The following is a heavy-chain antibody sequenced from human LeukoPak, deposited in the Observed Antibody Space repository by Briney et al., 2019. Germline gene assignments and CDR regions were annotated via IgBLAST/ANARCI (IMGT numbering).Heavy chain of an antibody. V-gene: IGHV3-33*01. Sequence: PGGSLRLSCAASGFTFSSYGMHCVRQAPGKGLEWVVIIWYDGSNKYYADSVKGRFTISRDNSKNTLYLQMNSLRAEDTAVYYCARDPDSYSGNYVDYWGQGTLVTVSS. J-gene: IGHJ4*02. CDR3: ARDPDSYSGNYVDY. CDR1: GFTFSSYG. CDR2: IWYDGSNK. D-gene: IGHD1-26*01.